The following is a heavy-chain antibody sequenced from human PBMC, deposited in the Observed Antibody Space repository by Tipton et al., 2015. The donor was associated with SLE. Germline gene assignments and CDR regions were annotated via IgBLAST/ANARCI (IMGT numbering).Heavy chain of an antibody. V-gene: IGHV3-30*02. CDR1: GFTFSSYG. CDR3: AKDGARGYYYYGMDV. CDR2: IRYDGSNK. Sequence: SLRLSCAASGFTFSSYGMHWVRQAPGKGLEWVAFIRYDGSNKYYADSVKGRFTISRDNSKNTLYLQMNSLRAEDTAVYYCAKDGARGYYYYGMDVWGKGTTVTISS. J-gene: IGHJ6*04. D-gene: IGHD3-16*01.